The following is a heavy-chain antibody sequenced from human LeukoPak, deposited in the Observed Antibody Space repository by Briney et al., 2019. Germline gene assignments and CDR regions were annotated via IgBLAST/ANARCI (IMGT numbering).Heavy chain of an antibody. CDR2: ISYDGSNK. V-gene: IGHV3-30*18. CDR3: AKLVFFLEWLLNRMEERDFDY. CDR1: GFTFSSYG. Sequence: PGGSLRLSCAASGFTFSSYGMHWVRQAPGKGLEWVAVISYDGSNKYYADSVKGRFTISRDNSKNTLYLQMNSLRAEDTAVYYCAKLVFFLEWLLNRMEERDFDYWGQGTLVTVSS. J-gene: IGHJ4*02. D-gene: IGHD3-3*01.